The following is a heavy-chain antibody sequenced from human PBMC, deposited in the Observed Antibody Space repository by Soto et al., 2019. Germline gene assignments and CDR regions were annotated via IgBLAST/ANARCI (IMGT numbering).Heavy chain of an antibody. Sequence: QVQLQQWGAGLLKPSETLSLTCAVYGGSFTGYYWSWIRQPPGKGLEGIGEINHRGSTNYNPCLKRRLAISVVAPTTQSSRPLHAAHAPATAAKFRARGPMVRIPAGRRMDYCSPVVDLWGQATGVSVPS. J-gene: IGHJ6*02. V-gene: IGHV4-34*01. D-gene: IGHD2-15*01. CDR2: INHRGST. CDR3: ARGPMVRIPAGRRMDYCSPVVDL. CDR1: GGSFTGYY.